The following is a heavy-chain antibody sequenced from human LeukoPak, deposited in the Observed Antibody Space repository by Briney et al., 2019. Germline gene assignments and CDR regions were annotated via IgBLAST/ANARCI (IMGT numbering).Heavy chain of an antibody. V-gene: IGHV3-21*01. Sequence: GGSLRLSCAASGFTFSSYSMNWVRQAPGKGLEWVSSISSSSSYIYYADSVKGRFTISRDNSKNTVYLQMNSLRGEDTAVYYCASTAAATDPPGFWGQGTLVTVSS. J-gene: IGHJ4*02. CDR1: GFTFSSYS. CDR2: ISSSSSYI. CDR3: ASTAAATDPPGF. D-gene: IGHD6-13*01.